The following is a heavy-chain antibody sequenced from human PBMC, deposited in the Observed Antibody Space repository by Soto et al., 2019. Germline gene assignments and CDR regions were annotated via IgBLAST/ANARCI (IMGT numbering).Heavy chain of an antibody. CDR2: INPIFGTA. Sequence: QVQLVQSGAEVKKPGASVKVSCKASGYTFTGYYMHWVRQAPGQGLEWMGWINPIFGTANYAQKFQGRVTITADESTSTAYMELSSLRSEDTAVYYCAAPAAGTAEIYYYYYGMDVWGQGTTVTVSS. V-gene: IGHV1-69*01. J-gene: IGHJ6*02. D-gene: IGHD6-13*01. CDR3: AAPAAGTAEIYYYYYGMDV. CDR1: GYTFTGYY.